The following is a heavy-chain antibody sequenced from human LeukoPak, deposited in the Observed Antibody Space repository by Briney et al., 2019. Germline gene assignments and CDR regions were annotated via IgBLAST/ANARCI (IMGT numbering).Heavy chain of an antibody. CDR2: INPNSGDT. V-gene: IGHV1-2*02. J-gene: IGHJ5*02. CDR3: ARVGQWLVENDWFDP. D-gene: IGHD6-19*01. CDR1: EYTLTAYD. Sequence: GASVKVSCKASEYTLTAYDVHWVQQAPGQGLEWMGWINPNSGDTNFAQNFQGRVTMTRDTSISTVYMELSRLRSDDTAVYYCARVGQWLVENDWFDPWGRGTLVTVSS.